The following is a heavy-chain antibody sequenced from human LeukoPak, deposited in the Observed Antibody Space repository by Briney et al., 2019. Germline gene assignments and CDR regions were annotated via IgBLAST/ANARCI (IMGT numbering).Heavy chain of an antibody. J-gene: IGHJ4*02. Sequence: ASVKVSCKASGYTFTSYAMHWVRQAPGQRLEWMGWINAGNGNTKYSQKFQGRVTITRDTSASTAYMELSSLRSEDTAVYYCAIDRYTAMVRGYFDYWGQGTLVTVSS. CDR2: INAGNGNT. CDR3: AIDRYTAMVRGYFDY. CDR1: GYTFTSYA. V-gene: IGHV1-3*01. D-gene: IGHD5-18*01.